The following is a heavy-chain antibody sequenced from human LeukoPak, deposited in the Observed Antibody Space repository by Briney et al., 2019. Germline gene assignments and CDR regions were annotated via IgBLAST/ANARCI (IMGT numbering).Heavy chain of an antibody. Sequence: SETLSLTCTVSGGSISSSSHYWGWSRQPPGKGLEWIGSIYYGGSTYYNPSLKSRVTISQDTSKNQFSLKVNTVTAADTAVYHCARRSHCTGDSCYPVWGQGTTVTVSS. J-gene: IGHJ6*02. V-gene: IGHV4-39*01. CDR3: ARRSHCTGDSCYPV. CDR1: GGSISSSSHY. CDR2: IYYGGST. D-gene: IGHD2-15*01.